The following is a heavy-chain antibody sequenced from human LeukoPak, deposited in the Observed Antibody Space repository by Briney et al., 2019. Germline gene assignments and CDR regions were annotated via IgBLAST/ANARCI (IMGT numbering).Heavy chain of an antibody. Sequence: SETLSLTCTVSGGSISSGGYYWSWIRQPPGKGLEWIGYIYHSGSTYYNPSLKSRVTISVDRSKNQFSLKLSSVTAADTAVYYCARERVEPEGGSKVDYWGQGTLVTVSS. J-gene: IGHJ4*02. CDR2: IYHSGST. CDR3: ARERVEPEGGSKVDY. CDR1: GGSISSGGYY. D-gene: IGHD1-14*01. V-gene: IGHV4-30-2*01.